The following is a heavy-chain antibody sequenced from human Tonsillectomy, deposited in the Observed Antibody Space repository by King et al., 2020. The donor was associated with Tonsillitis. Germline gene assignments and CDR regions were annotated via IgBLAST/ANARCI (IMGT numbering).Heavy chain of an antibody. D-gene: IGHD3-16*01. CDR2: SRSKNKGYTT. Sequence: VQLVESGGGLVQPGGSLRLSCTASGFTFSDHDMDWVRQAPGKGLEWVGRSRSKNKGYTTEYAASMKGRFTISRDASMNSLYLQLNSLKTEDTAVYYCAIFRRTWGYWGQGTLVTVSS. J-gene: IGHJ4*02. CDR3: AIFRRTWGY. V-gene: IGHV3-72*01. CDR1: GFTFSDHD.